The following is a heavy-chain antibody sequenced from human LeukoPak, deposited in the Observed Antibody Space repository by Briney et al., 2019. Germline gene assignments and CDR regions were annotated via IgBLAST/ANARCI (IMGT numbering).Heavy chain of an antibody. J-gene: IGHJ3*02. CDR3: ARQVSLSSSWAAYDAFDI. V-gene: IGHV3-11*01. D-gene: IGHD6-13*01. Sequence: GGSLRLYCAASGITFTDYYMSWIRQAPGKGLEWVSYISSSGSTIYYADSVTGRFTISRDNAKNSLYLQMNSLRVEDTAVYYCARQVSLSSSWAAYDAFDIWGQGTMVTFSS. CDR2: ISSSGSTI. CDR1: GITFTDYY.